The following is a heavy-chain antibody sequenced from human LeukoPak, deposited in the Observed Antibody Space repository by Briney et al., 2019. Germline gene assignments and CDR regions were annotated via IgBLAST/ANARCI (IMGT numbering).Heavy chain of an antibody. J-gene: IGHJ5*02. CDR1: VGTFSTYA. CDR2: IVPILGIA. V-gene: IGHV1-69*04. D-gene: IGHD2-2*01. CDR3: ASQSGTYCSSTSCYRFDP. Sequence: ASLNVSCKASVGTFSTYAISWVRQAPGQALEWVGRIVPILGIANYAQKFQGRVTITADKSTSTAYMELSSLRSEDTAVYYCASQSGTYCSSTSCYRFDPWGQGTLITVSS.